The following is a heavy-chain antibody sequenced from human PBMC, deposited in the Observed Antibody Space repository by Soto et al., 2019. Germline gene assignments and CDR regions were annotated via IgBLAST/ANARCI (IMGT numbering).Heavy chain of an antibody. CDR3: AKGGSGNYLTYYYYYGMDV. D-gene: IGHD3-22*01. V-gene: IGHV3-30*04. CDR1: GFTFSSYS. CDR2: ISYDGNNK. Sequence: QVQLVESGGGVVQPGRSLRLSCAASGFTFSSYSMHWVRQAPGKGLEWVAFISYDGNNKYYADSVKGRFTISRDNSKNTVYLEMNNLRAEDTAMYYCAKGGSGNYLTYYYYYGMDVWGQGTTVTVSS. J-gene: IGHJ6*02.